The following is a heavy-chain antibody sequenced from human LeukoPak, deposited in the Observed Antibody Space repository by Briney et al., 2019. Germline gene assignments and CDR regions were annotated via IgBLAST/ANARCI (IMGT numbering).Heavy chain of an antibody. CDR3: ATRCSSGWYDAVHI. CDR1: GYSFTNYW. D-gene: IGHD6-19*01. Sequence: PGESLKISCKGSGYSFTNYWIGWVRQMPGKGLEWMGIIYPGDSDTRYSPYFQGKVTISADKSISTAYLQWSGLKASDTATYYCATRCSSGWYDAVHIWGQGTMVTVSS. J-gene: IGHJ3*02. V-gene: IGHV5-51*01. CDR2: IYPGDSDT.